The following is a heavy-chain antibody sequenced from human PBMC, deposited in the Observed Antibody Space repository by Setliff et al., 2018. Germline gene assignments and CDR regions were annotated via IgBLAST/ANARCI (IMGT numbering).Heavy chain of an antibody. CDR1: GGTFSSYA. J-gene: IGHJ6*02. CDR3: ARDRDGYYYDSSGYYYGYYYYGMDV. Sequence: SVKVSCKASGGTFSSYAISWVRQAPGQGLEWMGGIIPILGIANYAQKFQGRVTITADESTGTAYMELSSLRSEDTAVYYCARDRDGYYYDSSGYYYGYYYYGMDVWGQGTTVTVSS. V-gene: IGHV1-69*10. D-gene: IGHD3-22*01. CDR2: IIPILGIA.